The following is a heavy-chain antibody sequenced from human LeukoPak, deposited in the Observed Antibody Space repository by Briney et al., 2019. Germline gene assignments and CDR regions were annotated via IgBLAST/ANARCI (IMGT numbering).Heavy chain of an antibody. CDR2: MNPNSGNT. V-gene: IGHV1-8*01. CDR1: GYTFTSYD. Sequence: ASVKVSCKASGYTFTSYDINWVRQAPGQGLEWMGWMNPNSGNTGYAQKFQGRVTMTRNTSISTAYMELSSLRSEDTAVYYCARGSDIVVVPAAIRSSMAFDIWGQGTMVTVSS. D-gene: IGHD2-2*02. J-gene: IGHJ3*02. CDR3: ARGSDIVVVPAAIRSSMAFDI.